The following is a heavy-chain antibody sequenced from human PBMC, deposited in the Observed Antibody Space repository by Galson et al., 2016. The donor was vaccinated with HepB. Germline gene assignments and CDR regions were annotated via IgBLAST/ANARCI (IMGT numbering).Heavy chain of an antibody. V-gene: IGHV3-30*04. CDR2: ISYDGRSE. J-gene: IGHJ4*02. Sequence: SLRLSCAASGFIFSSYALHWVRQAPGKGLEWVALISYDGRSEDYADSVKGRFTISRDNSKKTVYLQAGGLRGEDAGVYYCVREISPRNTGFFDSWGQGTQFIVSS. CDR3: VREISPRNTGFFDS. CDR1: GFIFSSYA. D-gene: IGHD1-14*01.